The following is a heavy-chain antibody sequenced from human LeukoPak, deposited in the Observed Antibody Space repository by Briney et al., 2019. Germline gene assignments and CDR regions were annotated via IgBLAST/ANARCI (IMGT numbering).Heavy chain of an antibody. Sequence: GGSLRLSCAASGFTFSSYAMSWVRQAPGKGLEWVSAISGSGGSTYYADSVKGRFTISRDNSKNTLYLQMNSLRAEDTAVYYCAKDQFSEMATRGEVVLVFDYWGQGTLVTVSS. CDR2: ISGSGGST. D-gene: IGHD5-24*01. J-gene: IGHJ4*02. V-gene: IGHV3-23*01. CDR3: AKDQFSEMATRGEVVLVFDY. CDR1: GFTFSSYA.